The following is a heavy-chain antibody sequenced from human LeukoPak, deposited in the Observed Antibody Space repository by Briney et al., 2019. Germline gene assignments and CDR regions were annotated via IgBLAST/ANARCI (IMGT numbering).Heavy chain of an antibody. Sequence: GGTLRLSCAASGFSFNSFGMSWVRQAPGKGLVWVSRINSDGSSTSYADSVKGHFTISRDNSNNMLYLQMDSLRAEDTAVYYCAKGRDDYNYWYFDLWGRGTLVTVSS. J-gene: IGHJ2*01. D-gene: IGHD5-24*01. CDR1: GFSFNSFG. CDR2: INSDGSST. CDR3: AKGRDDYNYWYFDL. V-gene: IGHV3-23*01.